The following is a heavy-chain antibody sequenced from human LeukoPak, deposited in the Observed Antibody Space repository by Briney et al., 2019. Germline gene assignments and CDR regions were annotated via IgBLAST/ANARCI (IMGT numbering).Heavy chain of an antibody. CDR1: GFTFRNYW. D-gene: IGHD1-1*01. CDR3: ATERAGTSGYIVFDN. J-gene: IGHJ4*02. CDR2: ITPDEIT. V-gene: IGHV3-74*01. Sequence: PGGSLRLSCAASGFTFRNYWMHWVRQARGKGLVWVSRITPDEITTYADSVKGRFTISRDNAKNMLYLQMNSLRAEDTAVYYCATERAGTSGYIVFDNWGLGTLVTVSS.